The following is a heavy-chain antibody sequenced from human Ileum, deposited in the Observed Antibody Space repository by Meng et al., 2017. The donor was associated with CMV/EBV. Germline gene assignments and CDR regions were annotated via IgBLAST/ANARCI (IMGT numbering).Heavy chain of an antibody. D-gene: IGHD4-11*01. CDR3: ARDATTRFDY. CDR1: GYSISSGYY. V-gene: IGHV4-38-2*02. CDR2: IYRSGST. Sequence: SETLSLTCTVSGYSISSGYYWGWIRQPPGKGLEWIGSIYRSGSTYYKPSRKSRVTISGDPSKNQFSLKLSSVTAADTAVYYCARDATTRFDYWGQGTLVTVSS. J-gene: IGHJ4*02.